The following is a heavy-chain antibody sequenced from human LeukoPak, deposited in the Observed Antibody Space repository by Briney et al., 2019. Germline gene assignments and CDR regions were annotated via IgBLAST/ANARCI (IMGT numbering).Heavy chain of an antibody. CDR1: GGSISSYY. CDR2: IYYSGST. J-gene: IGHJ4*02. D-gene: IGHD3-22*01. V-gene: IGHV4-59*01. CDR3: ARYYYDSSGYYHFDY. Sequence: SETLSLTCTVSGGSISSYYWSWIRQPPGKGLEWIGYIYYSGSTNYNPSLKSRVTISVDTSKNQFSLKLSFVTAADTAVYYCARYYYDSSGYYHFDYWGQGTLVTVSS.